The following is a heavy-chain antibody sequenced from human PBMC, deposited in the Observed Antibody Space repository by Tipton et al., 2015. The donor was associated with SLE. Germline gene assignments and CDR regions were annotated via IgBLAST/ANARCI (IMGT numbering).Heavy chain of an antibody. D-gene: IGHD6-13*01. V-gene: IGHV3-23*01. J-gene: IGHJ3*02. CDR1: GFTFSRYG. CDR3: ARNSLMWYSSSWFESFDI. Sequence: GSLRLSCAASGFTFSRYGMSWVRQAPGKGLEWVSGISGSGSNTFYADSVKGRFTISRDNAQNSLYLQMNSLRAEDTAVYYCARNSLMWYSSSWFESFDIWGQGTMVTVSA. CDR2: ISGSGSNT.